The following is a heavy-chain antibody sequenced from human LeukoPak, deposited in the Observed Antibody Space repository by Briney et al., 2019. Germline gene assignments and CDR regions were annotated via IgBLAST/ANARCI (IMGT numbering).Heavy chain of an antibody. CDR3: ARVSIAVAGNDYYYMDV. CDR2: IKQDGSEK. D-gene: IGHD6-19*01. CDR1: GFTFSSYW. V-gene: IGHV3-7*03. Sequence: GGSLRLSCAASGFTFSSYWMSWVRQAPGKGLEWVANIKQDGSEKYYVDSVKGRFTISRDNAKNSLYLQMNSLRAKDTALYYCARVSIAVAGNDYYYMDVWGKGTTVTVSS. J-gene: IGHJ6*03.